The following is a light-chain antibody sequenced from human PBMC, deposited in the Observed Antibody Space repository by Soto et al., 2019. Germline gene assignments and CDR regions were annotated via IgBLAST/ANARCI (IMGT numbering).Light chain of an antibody. J-gene: IGKJ5*01. Sequence: DIQMTQSPSSLSASVGDRVTITCRASQDISVYLAWYQQKPGKVPKLLIYSASTLQSGVPSRFSGSGSGTDFTLTISSLQPEDVATYYCQKFKTAPLTFGQGTRLEI. CDR2: SAS. CDR1: QDISVY. V-gene: IGKV1-27*01. CDR3: QKFKTAPLT.